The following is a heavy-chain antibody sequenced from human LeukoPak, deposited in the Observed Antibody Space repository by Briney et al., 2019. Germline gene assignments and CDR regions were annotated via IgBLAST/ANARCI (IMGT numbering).Heavy chain of an antibody. CDR1: GFTFSSYA. D-gene: IGHD6-13*01. CDR2: ISGSGGST. CDR3: AKAGVKDRRGSSWYDAPGRVSVHFDY. Sequence: HPGGSLRLSCAASGFTFSSYAMSWVRQAPGKGLEWVSAISGSGGSTYYADSVKGRFTISRDNSKNTLYLQMNSLRAEDTAVYYCAKAGVKDRRGSSWYDAPGRVSVHFDYWGQGTLVTVSS. J-gene: IGHJ4*02. V-gene: IGHV3-23*01.